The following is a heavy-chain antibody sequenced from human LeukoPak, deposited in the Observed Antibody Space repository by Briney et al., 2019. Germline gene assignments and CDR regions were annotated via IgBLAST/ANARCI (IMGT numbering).Heavy chain of an antibody. D-gene: IGHD6-13*01. Sequence: GGSLRLSCAASGFTFSAFWMHWVRQAPGKGLVWVSRINSDGSSTTYADSVKGRFTISRDNSKNTLYLQMNSLRAEDTAVYYCARGSTGSWYYYYGMDVWGQGTTVTVSS. CDR2: INSDGSST. V-gene: IGHV3-74*01. J-gene: IGHJ6*02. CDR1: GFTFSAFW. CDR3: ARGSTGSWYYYYGMDV.